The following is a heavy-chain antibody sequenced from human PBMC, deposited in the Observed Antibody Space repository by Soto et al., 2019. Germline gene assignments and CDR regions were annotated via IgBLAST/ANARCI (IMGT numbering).Heavy chain of an antibody. D-gene: IGHD2-2*01. Sequence: EVQLLESGGGLVQSGGSLRLSCAASGFTFSTCAMSWVRPGPGKGLEWVSTISGGGNTYYAGSVNGRVTITTDNSKNTLYLPMNSLGAEDTAAYYCAKLSSGAVVPAAIESWGQGALVTVSS. CDR3: AKLSSGAVVPAAIES. V-gene: IGHV3-23*01. J-gene: IGHJ4*02. CDR2: ISGGGNT. CDR1: GFTFSTCA.